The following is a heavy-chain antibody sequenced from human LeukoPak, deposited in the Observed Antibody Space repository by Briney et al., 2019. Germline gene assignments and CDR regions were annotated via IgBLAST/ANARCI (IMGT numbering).Heavy chain of an antibody. Sequence: GXXLRLSCAASGFTFSSYAMSWVRQAPGKGLEWVSAISGSGGSTYYADSVKGRFTISRDNSKNTLYLQMNRLRAEDTAVCYCAKDTGSRYYFDYWGQGTLVTVSS. CDR3: AKDTGSRYYFDY. J-gene: IGHJ4*02. V-gene: IGHV3-23*01. CDR1: GFTFSSYA. CDR2: ISGSGGST.